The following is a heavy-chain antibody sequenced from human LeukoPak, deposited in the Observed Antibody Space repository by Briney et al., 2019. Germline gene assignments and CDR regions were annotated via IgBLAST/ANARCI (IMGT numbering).Heavy chain of an antibody. V-gene: IGHV3-48*01. CDR2: ISDSSAM. Sequence: GGSLRLSCAASGFTFSTYSMKWVRQAPGKGLEWVSYISDSSAMYYADSVRGRFTISRENDKNSLFLQMNSLRAEDTAVYYCARDSDYYDSSGYYVYFQHWGQGTLLTVSS. CDR1: GFTFSTYS. J-gene: IGHJ1*01. D-gene: IGHD3-22*01. CDR3: ARDSDYYDSSGYYVYFQH.